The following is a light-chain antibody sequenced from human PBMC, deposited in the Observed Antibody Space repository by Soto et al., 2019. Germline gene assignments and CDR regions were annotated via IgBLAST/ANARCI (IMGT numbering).Light chain of an antibody. CDR3: LQHNTYPWT. Sequence: DIQLTQSPSFLSASVGDRVTITCRASQGISSYLAWYQQKPGKAPKLLIYAASTLQSGVPSRFSGSGSATEFTLTISSLQPEDFATYYCLQHNTYPWTFGQGTKVE. J-gene: IGKJ1*01. V-gene: IGKV1-9*01. CDR2: AAS. CDR1: QGISSY.